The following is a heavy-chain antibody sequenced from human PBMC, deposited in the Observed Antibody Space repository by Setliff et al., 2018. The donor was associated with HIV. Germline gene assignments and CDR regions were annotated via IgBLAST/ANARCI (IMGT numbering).Heavy chain of an antibody. V-gene: IGHV4-59*11. D-gene: IGHD3-9*01. CDR2: ITDSGNT. J-gene: IGHJ6*02. CDR3: ARETQQSYNIVTGYNYYYGIDV. Sequence: PSETLSLTCTVPGGSINDQYFSWIRQSPGNRLEWLGYITDSGNTNYNPSLRRRVTISADTSKNQVSLRLRSVTAADTAVYYCARETQQSYNIVTGYNYYYGIDVWGQGTTVTVSS. CDR1: GGSINDQY.